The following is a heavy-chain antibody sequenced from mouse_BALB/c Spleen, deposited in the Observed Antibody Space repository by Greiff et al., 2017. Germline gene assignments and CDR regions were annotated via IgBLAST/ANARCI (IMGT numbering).Heavy chain of an antibody. CDR2: IYPGSGNT. Sequence: QVQLQQSGAELVRPGTSVKISCKASGYAFTNYWLGWVKQRPGHGLEWIGDIYPGSGNTYYNEKFKGKATLTADKSSSTAYMQLSSLTSEDSAVYFCARMITTNYFDYWGQGTTLTVSS. J-gene: IGHJ2*01. V-gene: IGHV1-63*01. CDR3: ARMITTNYFDY. D-gene: IGHD2-4*01. CDR1: GYAFTNYW.